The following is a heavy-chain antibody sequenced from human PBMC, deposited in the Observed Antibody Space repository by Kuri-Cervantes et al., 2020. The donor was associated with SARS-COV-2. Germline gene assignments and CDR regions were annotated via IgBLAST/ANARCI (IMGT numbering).Heavy chain of an antibody. D-gene: IGHD2-21*02. J-gene: IGHJ4*02. CDR3: ARYSVVVTAIDY. CDR1: GFTVSSNY. Sequence: GESLKISCAASGFTVSSNYMSWVRQAPGKGLEWVSVIYSGGSTYYADSVKGRFTISRDNAKNTLYLQMNSLRAEDTAVYYCARYSVVVTAIDYWGQGTLVTVSS. V-gene: IGHV3-66*01. CDR2: IYSGGST.